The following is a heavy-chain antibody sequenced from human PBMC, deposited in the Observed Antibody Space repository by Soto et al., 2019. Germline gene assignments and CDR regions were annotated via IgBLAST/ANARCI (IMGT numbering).Heavy chain of an antibody. Sequence: QVQLVQSGAEVKKPGSSVKVSCKDSGGTFSRYAISWVRQAPGQGLEWMGGIIPVFGSANYAQKFQGRVTITAEESTSTGYMELRSLTSEDTAVYYCARDGPLDDSSAYYYVYCGQGAMVTVSS. J-gene: IGHJ4*02. CDR1: GGTFSRYA. D-gene: IGHD3-22*01. CDR3: ARDGPLDDSSAYYYVY. V-gene: IGHV1-69*01. CDR2: IIPVFGSA.